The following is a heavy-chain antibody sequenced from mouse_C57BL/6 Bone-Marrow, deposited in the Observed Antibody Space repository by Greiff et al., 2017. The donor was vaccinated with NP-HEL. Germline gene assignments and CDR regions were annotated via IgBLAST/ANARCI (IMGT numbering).Heavy chain of an antibody. CDR2: IRSKSNNYAT. Sequence: EVMLVESGGGLVQPKGSLKLSCAASGFSFNTYAMNWVRQAPGKGLEWVARIRSKSNNYATYYADSVKVRFTISRDDSESMLYLQMNNLKTEDTAMYYCVRYGNYVGDMDYWGQGTSVTVSS. D-gene: IGHD2-10*02. J-gene: IGHJ4*01. CDR1: GFSFNTYA. V-gene: IGHV10-1*01. CDR3: VRYGNYVGDMDY.